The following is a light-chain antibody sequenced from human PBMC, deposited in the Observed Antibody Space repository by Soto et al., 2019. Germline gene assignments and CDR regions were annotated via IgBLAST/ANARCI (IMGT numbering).Light chain of an antibody. CDR2: EGT. CDR1: SSDVGNYNL. Sequence: QSALTQPASVSGSPGQSIAISCTGTSSDVGNYNLVSWYQQHSGKAPKLMIYEGTKRPSGVSDRFSGSKSGNTASLTISGLQAEDEADYYCCSYASTGTYVFGTGTKDTDL. J-gene: IGLJ1*01. V-gene: IGLV2-23*01. CDR3: CSYASTGTYV.